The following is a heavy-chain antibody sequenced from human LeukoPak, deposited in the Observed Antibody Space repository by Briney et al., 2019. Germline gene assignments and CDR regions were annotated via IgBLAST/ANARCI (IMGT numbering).Heavy chain of an antibody. D-gene: IGHD2-15*01. V-gene: IGHV1-18*01. CDR2: ISAYNGNT. CDR3: ARDQGSEAVLYYYYGMDV. CDR1: GYTFTSYG. J-gene: IGHJ6*02. Sequence: GASVKVSCKASGYTFTSYGISWVREAPGQGLEWMGWISAYNGNTNYAQKLQGRVTMTTDTSTSTAYMELRSLRSADTAVYYCARDQGSEAVLYYYYGMDVWGQGTTVTVSS.